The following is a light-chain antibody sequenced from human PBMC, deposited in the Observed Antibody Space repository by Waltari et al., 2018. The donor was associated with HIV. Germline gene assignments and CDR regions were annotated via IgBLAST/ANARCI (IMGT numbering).Light chain of an antibody. CDR2: GAS. CDR3: QQYDSSPLT. Sequence: EIVLTQSPGTLSLSPGERATLSCRASQSVSSSYLAWYQQKPGHTPRLLIYGASSRATGIPDRFSGSGSGTDFTLTISRLGPEDFAVYYCQQYDSSPLTFGGGTKVEIK. J-gene: IGKJ4*01. CDR1: QSVSSSY. V-gene: IGKV3-20*01.